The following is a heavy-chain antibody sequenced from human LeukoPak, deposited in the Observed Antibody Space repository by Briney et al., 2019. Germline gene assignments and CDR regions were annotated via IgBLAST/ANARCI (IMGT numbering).Heavy chain of an antibody. CDR2: IIPIFGTA. CDR1: GGTFSSYA. Sequence: SVKVSCKASGGTFSSYAISWVRQAPGQGLEWMGGIIPIFGTANYAQKFQGRVTITTDESTSTAYMELSSLRSEDTAVYYCATHGEMGATQIDYWGQGTLVTVSS. V-gene: IGHV1-69*05. D-gene: IGHD1-26*01. J-gene: IGHJ4*02. CDR3: ATHGEMGATQIDY.